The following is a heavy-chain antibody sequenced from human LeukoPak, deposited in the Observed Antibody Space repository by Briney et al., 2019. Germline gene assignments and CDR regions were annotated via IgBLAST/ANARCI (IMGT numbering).Heavy chain of an antibody. Sequence: ASVKVSCKASGYTFTSYGISWVRQAPGQGLEWMGWISAYNGNTNYAQKLQGRATMTTDTSTSTAYMELRSLRSDDTAVYYCARDPAVTTSSWFDPWGQGTLVTVSS. D-gene: IGHD4-11*01. CDR3: ARDPAVTTSSWFDP. J-gene: IGHJ5*02. V-gene: IGHV1-18*01. CDR1: GYTFTSYG. CDR2: ISAYNGNT.